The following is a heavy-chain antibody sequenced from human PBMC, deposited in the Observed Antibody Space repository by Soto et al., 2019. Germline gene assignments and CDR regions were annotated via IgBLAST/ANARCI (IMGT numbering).Heavy chain of an antibody. CDR2: ISGSGGST. Sequence: GGSLRLSCAASGFTLSSYAMSWVRQAPGKGLEWVSAISGSGGSTYYADSVKGRFTISRDNSKNTLYLQMNSLRAEDTAVYYCAKGDSTYSRGPQDVWGQGTTVTVSS. CDR3: AKGDSTYSRGPQDV. J-gene: IGHJ6*02. D-gene: IGHD6-13*01. CDR1: GFTLSSYA. V-gene: IGHV3-23*01.